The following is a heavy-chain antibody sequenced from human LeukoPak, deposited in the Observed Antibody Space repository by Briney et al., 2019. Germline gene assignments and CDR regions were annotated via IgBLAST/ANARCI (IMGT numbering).Heavy chain of an antibody. J-gene: IGHJ4*02. CDR3: AKGRGSWPCWFDY. CDR1: GYTFSSFT. CDR2: ICASGSPT. Sequence: PGGSLRLSCADCGYTFSSFTMTWVRHAPEKGLEWVSLICASGSPTYYADSVKGRFAISRNNSKNTLYLQMNSLKADDTAVNNCAKGRGSWPCWFDYWGQGTLVTVSS. V-gene: IGHV3-23*01. D-gene: IGHD6-13*01.